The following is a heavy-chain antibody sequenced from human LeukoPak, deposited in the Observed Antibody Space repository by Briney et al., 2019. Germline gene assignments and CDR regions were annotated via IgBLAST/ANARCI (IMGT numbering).Heavy chain of an antibody. D-gene: IGHD3-10*01. CDR1: GYSISRAYY. CDR2: IYHSGST. CDR3: ARDCRIAGALYYYFDY. J-gene: IGHJ4*02. Sequence: TSETLSLTCTVSGYSISRAYYWGWIRQPPGKGLEWIGSIYHSGSTYYNPSLKSRVTISLYTSKNQVSLQLSSVTAADTAVYFCARDCRIAGALYYYFDYWGPGTLVTVSS. V-gene: IGHV4-38-2*02.